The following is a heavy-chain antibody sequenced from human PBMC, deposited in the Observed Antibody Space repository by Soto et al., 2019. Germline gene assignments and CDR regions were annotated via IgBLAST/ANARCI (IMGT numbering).Heavy chain of an antibody. CDR2: IGGGGADT. Sequence: DVQLLKSGGGLVQPGGSQTLSCAASRFTFSDFAMSWVRQAPGKGLEWVSAIGGGGADTYYADSVKGRFTISRDNSKNTLYLQMNSLRDEDTAVYYCAKDAVPYNGKWDWFDSWGQGTLVTVSS. J-gene: IGHJ5*01. V-gene: IGHV3-23*01. CDR3: AKDAVPYNGKWDWFDS. D-gene: IGHD1-26*01. CDR1: RFTFSDFA.